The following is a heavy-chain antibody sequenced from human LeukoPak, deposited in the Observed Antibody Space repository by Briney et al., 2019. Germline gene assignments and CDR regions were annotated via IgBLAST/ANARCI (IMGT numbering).Heavy chain of an antibody. CDR1: GFTLSSNY. J-gene: IGHJ4*02. CDR2: IYSGGST. V-gene: IGHV3-53*01. Sequence: GGSLRLSCAASGFTLSSNYMSWGRPAPGEGLEWVSVIYSGGSTNYADSVKGRFTISRDNSKNTLYLQMNSLRAEDTAVYYCARALAGTNDYWGQGTLVTVSS. D-gene: IGHD6-19*01. CDR3: ARALAGTNDY.